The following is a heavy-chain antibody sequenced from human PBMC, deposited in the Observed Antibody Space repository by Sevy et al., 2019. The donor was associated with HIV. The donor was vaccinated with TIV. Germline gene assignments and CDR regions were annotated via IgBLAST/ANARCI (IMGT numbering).Heavy chain of an antibody. CDR2: ISRTGGNT. CDR3: VKEGRDDFNPYLDF. CDR1: GFTFSSHW. J-gene: IGHJ4*02. Sequence: GGSLRLSCAASGFTFSSHWMSWVRQAPGKGLEWMSRISRTGGNTEYGDSAKGRFTISRDNSKNTVYLQMKDLRAEDTALYYCVKEGRDDFNPYLDFWGQGILVTVSS. D-gene: IGHD3-10*01. V-gene: IGHV3-23*01.